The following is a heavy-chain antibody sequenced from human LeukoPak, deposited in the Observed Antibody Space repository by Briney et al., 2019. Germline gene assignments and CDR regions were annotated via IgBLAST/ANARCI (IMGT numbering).Heavy chain of an antibody. Sequence: GGSLRLSCAASGFTFSGSAMHWVRQASGKGLEWVGRIRSKANSYATAYAASVKGRFTISRDDSKNTAYLQMNSLKTEDTAVYYCTRRPGYSGYDLGYWGQGTLVTVSS. CDR1: GFTFSGSA. V-gene: IGHV3-73*01. CDR3: TRRPGYSGYDLGY. CDR2: IRSKANSYAT. J-gene: IGHJ4*02. D-gene: IGHD5-12*01.